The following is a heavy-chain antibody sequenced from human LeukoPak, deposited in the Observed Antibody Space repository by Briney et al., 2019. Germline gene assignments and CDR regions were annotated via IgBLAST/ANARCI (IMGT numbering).Heavy chain of an antibody. V-gene: IGHV3-33*01. Sequence: PGGSLRLSCAASGFTFSSYGMRWVRQAPGKGLEWVAVIWYDGSNKYYADSVKGRFTISRDNSKNTLYLQMNSLRAEDTAVYYCARTPGVYYYGMDVWGQGTTVTVSS. CDR2: IWYDGSNK. J-gene: IGHJ6*02. D-gene: IGHD2-8*01. CDR3: ARTPGVYYYGMDV. CDR1: GFTFSSYG.